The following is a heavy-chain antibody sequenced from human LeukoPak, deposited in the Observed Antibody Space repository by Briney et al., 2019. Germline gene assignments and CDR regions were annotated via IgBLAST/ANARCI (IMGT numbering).Heavy chain of an antibody. CDR1: GGSISSSSYY. J-gene: IGHJ4*02. D-gene: IGHD3-3*01. CDR3: ASTPSARSTIFGVVIN. CDR2: IYYSGST. V-gene: IGHV4-39*01. Sequence: PSETLSLTCTVSGGSISSSSYYWGWIRQPPGKGLEWIASIYYSGSTYYNPSLTGRVTISVDTSKTQFSLKLSFVTAADTAVYYCASTPSARSTIFGVVINWGQGTLVTVSS.